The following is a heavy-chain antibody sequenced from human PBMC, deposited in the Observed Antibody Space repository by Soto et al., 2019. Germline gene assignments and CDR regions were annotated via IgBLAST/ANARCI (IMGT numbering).Heavy chain of an antibody. J-gene: IGHJ4*02. V-gene: IGHV3-7*05. CDR3: ARDGVAPGLYFDH. Sequence: EVQLVESGGGLVQPGGSLRLSCAASGFTFSDYWTNWVRQTPGKGLEWVASIKYDGGEKNYLDSVKGRFTISRDNAKNSVYLQMASLRAEDTAVYYCARDGVAPGLYFDHWGQGTPVTVSS. D-gene: IGHD3-3*01. CDR2: IKYDGGEK. CDR1: GFTFSDYW.